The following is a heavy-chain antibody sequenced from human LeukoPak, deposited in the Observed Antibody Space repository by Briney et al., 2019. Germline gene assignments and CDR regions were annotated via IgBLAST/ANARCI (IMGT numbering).Heavy chain of an antibody. V-gene: IGHV1-46*01. CDR3: ARAEYSYGYGFMDY. D-gene: IGHD5-18*01. Sequence: ASVTVSCKASGGTFSSYAISWVRQAPGQGLEWMGIINPSGGSTSYAQKFQGRVTMTRDMSTSTVYMELSSLRSEDTAVYYCARAEYSYGYGFMDYWGQGTLVTVSS. CDR2: INPSGGST. CDR1: GGTFSSYA. J-gene: IGHJ4*02.